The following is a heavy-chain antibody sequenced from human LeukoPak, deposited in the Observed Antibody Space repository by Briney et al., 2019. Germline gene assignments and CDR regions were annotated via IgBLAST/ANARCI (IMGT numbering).Heavy chain of an antibody. V-gene: IGHV3-53*01. CDR2: IYSGGST. CDR3: ARLPAYCSSTSCYYDY. Sequence: PGGSLRLSCAASGFTVSSNYMSWVRQAPGKGLEWVSVIYSGGSTYYADSVKGRFTISRDNSKNTLYLQMNSLRAEDMAVYYCARLPAYCSSTSCYYDYWGQGTLVTVSS. CDR1: GFTVSSNY. D-gene: IGHD2-2*01. J-gene: IGHJ4*02.